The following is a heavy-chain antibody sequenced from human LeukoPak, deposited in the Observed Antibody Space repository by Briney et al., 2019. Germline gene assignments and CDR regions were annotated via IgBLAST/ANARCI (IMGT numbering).Heavy chain of an antibody. J-gene: IGHJ4*02. CDR2: ISYDGSNK. CDR1: GFTFSSYA. V-gene: IGHV3-30*01. CDR3: ASPQGVSDY. Sequence: GRSLRLSCAASGFTFSSYAMHWVRQAPGKGLEWVAAISYDGSNKYYADSVKGRFTISRDNSKNTLYLQMNSLRAEDTAVYYCASPQGVSDYWGQGTLVTLSS.